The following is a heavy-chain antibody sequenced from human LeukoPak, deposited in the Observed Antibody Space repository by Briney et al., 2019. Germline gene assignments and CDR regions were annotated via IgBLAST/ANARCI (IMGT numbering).Heavy chain of an antibody. Sequence: GGSLRLSCAASGFTSSCYSMNWVRQAPGKGLEWVSYISTSSGTIYYTDSVKGRFSISRDNAKNSLYLQMNSLRDEDTAVYYCARDRGGYEFFDYWGQGTLVTVSS. V-gene: IGHV3-48*02. CDR3: ARDRGGYEFFDY. CDR2: ISTSSGTI. CDR1: GFTSSCYS. D-gene: IGHD5-12*01. J-gene: IGHJ4*02.